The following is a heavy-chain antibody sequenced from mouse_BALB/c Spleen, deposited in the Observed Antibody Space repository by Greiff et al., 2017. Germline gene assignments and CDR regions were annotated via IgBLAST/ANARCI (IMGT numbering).Heavy chain of an antibody. D-gene: IGHD1-1*01. J-gene: IGHJ2*01. CDR3: ARGYGSSFDY. Sequence: VQLKESGPELVKPGASVKMSCKASGYTFTSYVMHWVKQKPGQGLEWIGYINPYNDGTKYNEKFRGKATLTSDKSSSTAYMELSSLTSEDSAVYYCARGYGSSFDYWGQGTTLTVSS. CDR1: GYTFTSYV. CDR2: INPYNDGT. V-gene: IGHV1-14*01.